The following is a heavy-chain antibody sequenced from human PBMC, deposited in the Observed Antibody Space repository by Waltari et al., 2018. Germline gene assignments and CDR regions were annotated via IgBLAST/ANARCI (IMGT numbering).Heavy chain of an antibody. CDR2: IDPEDGET. CDR3: APLPGGSGQTFDY. V-gene: IGHV1-69-2*01. J-gene: IGHJ4*02. Sequence: EVQLVQSGAEVKKPGATVKISCKASGYTFIEYFMHWVQQAPGKGLEWVGRIDPEDGETVYAEKFQGRVTITADTSTDTSYLELSSLRSDDTAVYYCAPLPGGSGQTFDYWGQGTLVTVSS. D-gene: IGHD3-10*01. CDR1: GYTFIEYF.